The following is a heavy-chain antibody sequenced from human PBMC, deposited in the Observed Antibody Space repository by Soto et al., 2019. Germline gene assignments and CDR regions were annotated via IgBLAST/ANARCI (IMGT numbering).Heavy chain of an antibody. J-gene: IGHJ4*02. CDR1: GFTFSTCG. CDR3: AKDVKDYYNYGGSYDY. CDR2: ISNDGSHK. Sequence: QVQLVESGGGVVQPGMSLRLSCAASGFTFSTCGIHWVRQAPGKGLEWVAVISNDGSHKYYGDSVKGRFTISRDNSKNTVYLQMNSLRPEDAAVYYCAKDVKDYYNYGGSYDYWGQGTLVTVSS. V-gene: IGHV3-30*18. D-gene: IGHD4-4*01.